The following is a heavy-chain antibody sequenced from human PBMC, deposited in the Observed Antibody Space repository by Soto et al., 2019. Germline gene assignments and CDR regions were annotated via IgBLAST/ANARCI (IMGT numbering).Heavy chain of an antibody. CDR1: GFTFISYA. CDR3: AKDLSSRPLAAGYCSSTSCF. CDR2: ISGSGGST. V-gene: IGHV3-23*01. D-gene: IGHD2-2*01. Sequence: GGSLRLSCAASGFTFISYAMSWVRQAPGKGLEWVSAISGSGGSTYYADSVKGRFTISRDNSKNTLYLQMNSLRAEDTAVYYCAKDLSSRPLAAGYCSSTSCFWGQGTMVTVSS. J-gene: IGHJ3*01.